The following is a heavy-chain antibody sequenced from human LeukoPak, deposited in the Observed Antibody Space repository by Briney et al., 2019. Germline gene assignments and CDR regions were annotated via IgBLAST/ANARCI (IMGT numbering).Heavy chain of an antibody. CDR1: GFTFSSYG. CDR3: AKGGGGTYLRFDY. J-gene: IGHJ4*02. CDR2: ISYDGSNK. Sequence: WGSLRLSCAASGFTFSSYGMHWVRQAPGKGLEWVAVISYDGSNKYYADSVKGRFTISRDNSKNTLYLQMNSLRAEDTAVYYCAKGGGGTYLRFDYWGQGTLVTVSS. V-gene: IGHV3-30*18. D-gene: IGHD1-26*01.